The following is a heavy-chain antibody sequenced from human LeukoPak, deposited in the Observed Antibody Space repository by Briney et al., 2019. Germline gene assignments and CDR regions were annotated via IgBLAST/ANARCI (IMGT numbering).Heavy chain of an antibody. CDR1: GGCISSSSYY. CDR2: IYYSGST. CDR3: ARAPRVSRDFDY. V-gene: IGHV4-39*01. D-gene: IGHD6-13*01. J-gene: IGHJ4*02. Sequence: PSETLSLTCTVSGGCISSSSYYCGWLRQAPGKGLERIGSIYYSGSTYYNPSLKSRVTISVDTFKNQFSLKLSSVTAADTAVYYCARAPRVSRDFDYWGQGTLVTVSS.